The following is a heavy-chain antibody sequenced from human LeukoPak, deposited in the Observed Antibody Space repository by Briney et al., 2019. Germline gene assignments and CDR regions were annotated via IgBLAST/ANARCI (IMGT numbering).Heavy chain of an antibody. D-gene: IGHD2-15*01. CDR3: ARGGRYCSGGSCSYYFDY. CDR1: GGSFSGYY. V-gene: IGHV4-34*01. CDR2: INHSGST. J-gene: IGHJ4*02. Sequence: SETLSLTCAVYGGSFSGYYWSWIRQPPGKGLEWIGEINHSGSTNYNPSLKSRVTISVDTSKNQFSLKLSSVTAADTAVYYCARGGRYCSGGSCSYYFDYWGQGTLVTVSS.